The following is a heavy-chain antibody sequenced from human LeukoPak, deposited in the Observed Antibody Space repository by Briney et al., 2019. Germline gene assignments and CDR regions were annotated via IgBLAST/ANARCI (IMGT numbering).Heavy chain of an antibody. CDR1: GYSFTSYW. D-gene: IGHD5-24*01. Sequence: GESLKVSCKGSGYSFTSYWIGWVRQMPGKGLEWMGIIYPGDSDTRYSPSFQGQVTISADKSISTAYLQWSSLKAPDTAMYYCARQVSGVGVMATIAHAFDIWGQGTMVTVSS. V-gene: IGHV5-51*01. J-gene: IGHJ3*02. CDR3: ARQVSGVGVMATIAHAFDI. CDR2: IYPGDSDT.